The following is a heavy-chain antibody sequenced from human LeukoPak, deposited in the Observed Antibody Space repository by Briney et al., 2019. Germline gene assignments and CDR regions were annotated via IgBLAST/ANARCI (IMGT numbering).Heavy chain of an antibody. Sequence: GGSLRLSCAASGFTFSSYSMNWVRQAPGKGLEWVSYLRSTSSVIYYADSVKGRFTISRDNDKHSLYLQMNSLRAEDTGVYCCAREYCSGGSCEESMDVWGRGPTVTVS. CDR1: GFTFSSYS. J-gene: IGHJ6*03. D-gene: IGHD2-15*01. V-gene: IGHV3-48*01. CDR2: LRSTSSVI. CDR3: AREYCSGGSCEESMDV.